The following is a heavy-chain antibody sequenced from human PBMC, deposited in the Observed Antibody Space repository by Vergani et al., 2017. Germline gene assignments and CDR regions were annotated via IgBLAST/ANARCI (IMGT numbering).Heavy chain of an antibody. CDR1: GGSISSYY. J-gene: IGHJ5*02. CDR3: ARGGSSGFDP. D-gene: IGHD6-19*01. V-gene: IGHV4-59*01. CDR2: IYYSGST. Sequence: QVQLQESGPGLVKPSETLSLTCTVSGGSISSYYWSWIRQPPGKGLEWIGYIYYSGSTNSNPSLKSRVTISVDTSKNQFSLKLSSVTAADTAVYYCARGGSSGFDPWGQGTLVTVSS.